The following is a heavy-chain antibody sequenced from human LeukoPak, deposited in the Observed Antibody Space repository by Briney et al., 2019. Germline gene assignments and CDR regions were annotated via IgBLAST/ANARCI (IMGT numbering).Heavy chain of an antibody. CDR3: ARGGPFYYYDSSGPTRWFDP. Sequence: ASVKVSCKASGYTFTSYYMHWVRQAPGQGLEWMGLINPSGGSTSYAQKFQGRVTMTRDTSTSTVYMELSSLRSEDTAVYYCARGGPFYYYDSSGPTRWFDPWGQGTLVTVSS. J-gene: IGHJ5*02. CDR2: INPSGGST. V-gene: IGHV1-46*01. CDR1: GYTFTSYY. D-gene: IGHD3-22*01.